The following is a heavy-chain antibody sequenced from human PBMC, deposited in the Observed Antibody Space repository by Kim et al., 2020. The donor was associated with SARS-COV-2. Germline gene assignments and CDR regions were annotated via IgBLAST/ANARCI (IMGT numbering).Heavy chain of an antibody. V-gene: IGHV4-59*13. CDR1: GGSISSYY. CDR3: AREDMGIAAAGPRGQYGMDV. CDR2: IYYSGST. Sequence: SETLSLTCTVSGGSISSYYWSWIRQPPGKGLEWIGYIYYSGSTNYNPFLKSRVTISVDTSKNQFSLKLSSVTAADTAVYYCAREDMGIAAAGPRGQYGMDVWGQGTTVTVSS. J-gene: IGHJ6*02. D-gene: IGHD6-13*01.